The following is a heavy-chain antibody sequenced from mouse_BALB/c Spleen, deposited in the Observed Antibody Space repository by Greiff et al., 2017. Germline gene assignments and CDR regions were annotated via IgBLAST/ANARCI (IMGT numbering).Heavy chain of an antibody. D-gene: IGHD2-4*01. CDR1: GFNIKDTY. J-gene: IGHJ3*01. V-gene: IGHV14-3*02. CDR3: ASFYDYDGGS. Sequence: VHVKQSGAELVKPGASVKLSCTASGFNIKDTYMHWVKQRPEQGLEWIGRIDPANGNTKYDPKFQGKATITADTSSNTAYLQLSSLTSEDTAVYYCASFYDYDGGSWGQGTLVTVSA. CDR2: IDPANGNT.